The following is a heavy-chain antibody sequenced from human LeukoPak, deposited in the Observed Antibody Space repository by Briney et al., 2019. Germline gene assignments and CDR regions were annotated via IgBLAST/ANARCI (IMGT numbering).Heavy chain of an antibody. CDR2: ISWNSGSI. J-gene: IGHJ4*02. V-gene: IGHV3-9*01. D-gene: IGHD3-22*01. CDR3: AKDIRYDSSGYFDY. CDR1: GFTFNNYG. Sequence: GGSLRLSCVASGFTFNNYGMSWVRQAPGKGLEWVSGISWNSGSIGYADSVKGRFTISRDNAKNSLYLQMNSLRAEDTALYYCAKDIRYDSSGYFDYWGQGTLVTVSS.